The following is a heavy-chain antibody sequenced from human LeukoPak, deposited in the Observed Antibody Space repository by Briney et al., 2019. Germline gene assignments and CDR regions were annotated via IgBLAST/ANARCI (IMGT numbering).Heavy chain of an antibody. CDR2: IKQDGSEK. CDR1: GFTFSSYW. V-gene: IGHV3-7*03. D-gene: IGHD6-13*01. J-gene: IGHJ4*02. CDR3: AKIRSSSWPPIYYFDY. Sequence: GGSLRLSCAASGFTFSSYWMSWVRQAPGKGLEWVANIKQDGSEKYYVDSVKGRFTISRDNAKNSLYLQMNSLRAEDTAVYYCAKIRSSSWPPIYYFDYWGQGTLVTVSS.